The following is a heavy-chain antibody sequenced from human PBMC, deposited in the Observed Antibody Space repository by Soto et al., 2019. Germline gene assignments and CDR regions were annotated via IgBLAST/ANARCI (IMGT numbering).Heavy chain of an antibody. Sequence: AQLDLSGGRLVKPGGSLTLSCAASGFTFSDYYMIWVRQGPGKGLEWLAYINDSGSVVYYADSVRARFTIFRDNAANSVFLQMDGLTDGDTAFYYCARGGSGWTRGGWLGPWGQGSLVTVSS. V-gene: IGHV3-11*01. CDR1: GFTFSDYY. D-gene: IGHD6-25*01. CDR3: ARGGSGWTRGGWLGP. CDR2: INDSGSVV. J-gene: IGHJ5*02.